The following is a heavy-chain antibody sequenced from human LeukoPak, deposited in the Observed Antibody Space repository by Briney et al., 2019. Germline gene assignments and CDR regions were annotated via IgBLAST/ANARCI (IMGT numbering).Heavy chain of an antibody. V-gene: IGHV4-4*02. CDR3: ARHPGHYYDSSGYHGSLGFDY. CDR2: IYHSGST. J-gene: IGHJ4*02. Sequence: SETLSLTCAVSGGSINSSNWWSWVRQPPGKGLEWIGEIYHSGSTNYNPSLKSRVTISVDKSKNQFSLKLSSVTAADTAVYYCARHPGHYYDSSGYHGSLGFDYWGQGTLVTVSS. D-gene: IGHD3-22*01. CDR1: GGSINSSNW.